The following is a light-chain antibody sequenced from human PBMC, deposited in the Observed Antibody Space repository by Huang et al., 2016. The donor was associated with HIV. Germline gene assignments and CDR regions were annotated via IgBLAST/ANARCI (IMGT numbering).Light chain of an antibody. CDR3: QQFDDFPPT. Sequence: RVTITCWASQDISTFLNWYQHKPGRAPKFLISDASDLETGVPSRFSGSGSGTDFSFTISNLQPEDVATYYCQQFDDFPPTFGPGTKVDI. J-gene: IGKJ3*01. V-gene: IGKV1-33*01. CDR1: QDISTF. CDR2: DAS.